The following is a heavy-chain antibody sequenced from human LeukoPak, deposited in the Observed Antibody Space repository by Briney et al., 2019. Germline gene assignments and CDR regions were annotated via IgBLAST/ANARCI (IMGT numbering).Heavy chain of an antibody. V-gene: IGHV4-39*07. D-gene: IGHD3-10*01. CDR2: IYYSGST. J-gene: IGHJ5*02. CDR1: GGSISSSSYY. Sequence: SETLSLTCTVSGGSISSSSYYWGWIRQPPGKGLEWMGSIYYSGSTNYNPSLKSRVTISVDTSKNQFSLKLSSVTAADTAVYYCARETGTWDQNWFDPWGQGTLVTVSS. CDR3: ARETGTWDQNWFDP.